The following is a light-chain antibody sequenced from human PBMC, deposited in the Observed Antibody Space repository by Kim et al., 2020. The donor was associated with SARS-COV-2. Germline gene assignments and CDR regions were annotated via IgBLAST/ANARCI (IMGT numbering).Light chain of an antibody. CDR1: KLDEKF. J-gene: IGLJ2*01. CDR3: QAWDRNIAL. CDR2: QNL. Sequence: SYELTQPPSVSVSPGQTSTITCSAAKLDEKFVSWFQQKPGQSPLLVIYQNLRRPSGIPERFSGSNSGNTATLTISGTQPVDEADYYCQAWDRNIALFGGGTQLTVL. V-gene: IGLV3-1*01.